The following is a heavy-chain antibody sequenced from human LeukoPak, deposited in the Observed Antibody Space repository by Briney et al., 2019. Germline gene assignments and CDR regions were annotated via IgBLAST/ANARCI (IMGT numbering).Heavy chain of an antibody. V-gene: IGHV4-38-2*02. J-gene: IGHJ3*02. D-gene: IGHD3-22*01. Sequence: SETLSLTCTVSGYSISSGYYWGWIRQPPGKGLEWIGSIYHSGSTYYNPSLKSRVTISVDTSKKQFSLKLSSVTAADTAVYYCARNLAGGTTYYYDSSGYHDAFDIWGQGTMVTVSS. CDR3: ARNLAGGTTYYYDSSGYHDAFDI. CDR1: GYSISSGYY. CDR2: IYHSGST.